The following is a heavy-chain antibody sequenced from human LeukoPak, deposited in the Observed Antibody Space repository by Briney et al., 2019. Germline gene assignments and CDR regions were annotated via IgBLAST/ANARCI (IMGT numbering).Heavy chain of an antibody. CDR3: ARAPGYCSSTSCFHYYFDY. CDR1: GGSISSSSYY. Sequence: SETLSLTCTVSGGSISSSSYYWGWIRQPPGKGLEWIGSIYYSGSTYYIPSLKSRVTISVDTSKNQFSLKLSSVTAADTAVYYCARAPGYCSSTSCFHYYFDYWGQGTLVTVSS. V-gene: IGHV4-39*07. D-gene: IGHD2-2*03. J-gene: IGHJ4*02. CDR2: IYYSGST.